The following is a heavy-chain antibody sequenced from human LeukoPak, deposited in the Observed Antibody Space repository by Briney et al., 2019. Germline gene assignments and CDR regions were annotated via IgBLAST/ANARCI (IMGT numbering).Heavy chain of an antibody. V-gene: IGHV1-2*02. CDR1: GYTFTGYY. CDR2: INPNSGGT. J-gene: IGHJ4*02. D-gene: IGHD3-10*01. Sequence: ASVKVSCKASGYTFTGYYMHWVRQAPGQGLEWMGWINPNSGGTNYAQKFQGRATMTRDTSISTAYMELSRLRSDDTAVYYCARVYDSGSFSGVWGQGTLVTVSS. CDR3: ARVYDSGSFSGV.